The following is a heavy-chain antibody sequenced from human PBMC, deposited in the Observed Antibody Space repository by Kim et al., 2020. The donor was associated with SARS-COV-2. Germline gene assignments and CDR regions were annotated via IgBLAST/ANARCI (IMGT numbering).Heavy chain of an antibody. CDR2: IYAGNGNT. V-gene: IGHV1-3*01. CDR1: GYTFTSYA. D-gene: IGHD2-2*01. Sequence: ASVKVSCKASGYTFTSYAMHWVRQAPGQRLEWMGWIYAGNGNTKYSQKFQGRVTITRDTSASTAYMELSSLRSEDTAVYYCARVGRGKLCSTSCYEWVYWGQGTLVTVSS. CDR3: ARVGRGKLCSTSCYEWVY. J-gene: IGHJ4*02.